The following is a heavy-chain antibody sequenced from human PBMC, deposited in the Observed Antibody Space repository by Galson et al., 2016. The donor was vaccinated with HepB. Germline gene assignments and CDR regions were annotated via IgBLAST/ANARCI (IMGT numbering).Heavy chain of an antibody. CDR1: GFTFSSYG. J-gene: IGHJ4*02. CDR2: IWYDGSNK. Sequence: SLRLSCAASGFTFSSYGMHWVRQAPGRGLEWVAVIWYDGSNKYYADSVKGRFTTSRDNSKNALHLQMNSLRAEDTAMYFCARHFSGSYLGQGTLVTVSS. CDR3: ARHFSGSY. D-gene: IGHD6-25*01. V-gene: IGHV3-33*01.